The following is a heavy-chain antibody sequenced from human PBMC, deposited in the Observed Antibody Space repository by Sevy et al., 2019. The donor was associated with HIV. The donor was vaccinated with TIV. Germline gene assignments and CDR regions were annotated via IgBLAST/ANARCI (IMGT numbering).Heavy chain of an antibody. D-gene: IGHD4-17*01. CDR1: GFTFSAYY. J-gene: IGHJ4*02. V-gene: IGHV3-11*06. CDR2: ISSSSTYR. CDR3: ARSRSNYGDYYFGY. Sequence: GGSLRLSCAASGFTFSAYYMTWIRQAPGKGLEWVSYISSSSTYRNYADSVKGRFTVSRDAAKNSLYLQMNSLRSEDTAVYYCARSRSNYGDYYFGYWGQGTLVTVSS.